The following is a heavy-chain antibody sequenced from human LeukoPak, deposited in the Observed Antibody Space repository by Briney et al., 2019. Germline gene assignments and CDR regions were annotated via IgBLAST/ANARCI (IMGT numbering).Heavy chain of an antibody. J-gene: IGHJ3*02. Sequence: PGGSLRLSCAASGFTFSSYGMHWVRQAPGKGLEWVAFIRYDGSNKYYADSVKGRFTISRDNSKNTLYLQMNSLRAEDTAVYYCAKDFQLWEGHAFDIWGQGTMVTVSS. CDR2: IRYDGSNK. CDR1: GFTFSSYG. D-gene: IGHD3-10*01. CDR3: AKDFQLWEGHAFDI. V-gene: IGHV3-30*02.